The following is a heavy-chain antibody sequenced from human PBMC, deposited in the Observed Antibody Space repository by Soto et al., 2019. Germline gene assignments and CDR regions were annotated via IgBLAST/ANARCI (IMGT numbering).Heavy chain of an antibody. Sequence: GGSLRLSCAASGFTFSSYWMSWVRQAPGKGLEWVANIKQDGSEKYYVDSVKGRFTISRDNAKNSLYLQMNSLRAEDTAVYYCARAGKVAAYYYYYMDVWGKGTTVTVSS. V-gene: IGHV3-7*01. CDR3: ARAGKVAAYYYYYMDV. J-gene: IGHJ6*03. CDR2: IKQDGSEK. CDR1: GFTFSSYW. D-gene: IGHD6-19*01.